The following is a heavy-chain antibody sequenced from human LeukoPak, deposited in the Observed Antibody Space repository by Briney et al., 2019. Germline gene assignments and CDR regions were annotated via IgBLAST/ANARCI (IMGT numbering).Heavy chain of an antibody. CDR3: ARRLYDSSGYYQDY. D-gene: IGHD3-22*01. Sequence: GGSVRLSCAASGFTVSSIYMSWVRQAPGKGLEWVSVIYSGGSTYYADSVKGRFTISRDNSKNTLYLQMNSLRAEDTAVYYCARRLYDSSGYYQDYWGQGTLVTVSS. CDR2: IYSGGST. CDR1: GFTVSSIY. J-gene: IGHJ4*02. V-gene: IGHV3-66*04.